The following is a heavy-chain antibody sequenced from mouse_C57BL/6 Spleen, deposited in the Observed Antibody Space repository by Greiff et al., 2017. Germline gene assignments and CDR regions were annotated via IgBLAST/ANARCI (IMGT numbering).Heavy chain of an antibody. CDR3: VGGRGDGNYLYAMDY. V-gene: IGHV10-1*01. D-gene: IGHD2-1*01. Sequence: EVKLLESGGGLVQPKGSLKLSCAASGFSFNTYAMNWVRQAPGQGLEWVARIRSKSNNYATYYADSVKDRFTNSRDDSESMLYLQMNNLKTEDTAMYDCVGGRGDGNYLYAMDYGGQGTSVTVSS. CDR1: GFSFNTYA. CDR2: IRSKSNNYAT. J-gene: IGHJ4*01.